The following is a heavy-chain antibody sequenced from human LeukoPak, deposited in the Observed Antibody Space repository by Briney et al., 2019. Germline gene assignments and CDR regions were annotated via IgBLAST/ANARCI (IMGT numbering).Heavy chain of an antibody. Sequence: SETLSLTCSVSGGSISLSYYYWGWIRQPPGKALEWIGSVYYSGTTSYNPSLKSRVAISVDTSKNQFSLKLSSVTAADTAVYYCARSPWQQWMFYYYYYMDVWGKGTAVTISS. CDR1: GGSISLSYYY. V-gene: IGHV4-39*07. CDR3: ARSPWQQWMFYYYYYMDV. CDR2: VYYSGTT. D-gene: IGHD6-19*01. J-gene: IGHJ6*03.